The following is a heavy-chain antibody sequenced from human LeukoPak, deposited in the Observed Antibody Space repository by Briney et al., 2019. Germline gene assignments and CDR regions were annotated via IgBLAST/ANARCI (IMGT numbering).Heavy chain of an antibody. D-gene: IGHD2-15*01. Sequence: PSETLSLTCTVFGGSISSYYWSWIRQPPGKGLEWIGYIYYSGSTNYNPSLKSRVTISVDTSKNQFSLKLSSVTAADTAVYYCARGEAANYYYYGMDVWGQGTTVTVSS. CDR2: IYYSGST. J-gene: IGHJ6*02. CDR3: ARGEAANYYYYGMDV. V-gene: IGHV4-59*08. CDR1: GGSISSYY.